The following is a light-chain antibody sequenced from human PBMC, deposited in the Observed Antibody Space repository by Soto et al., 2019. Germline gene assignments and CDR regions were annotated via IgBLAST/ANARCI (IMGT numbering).Light chain of an antibody. J-gene: IGKJ1*01. CDR2: AAS. V-gene: IGKV1-39*01. CDR3: HQYGSSPQT. Sequence: DIQMTQSPSSLSASVGDRVTITCRASQSISSYLNWYQQKPGKAPKLLIYAASSLQSGVPSRFSGSGSGTDFTLTISSLQPEDFATYYCHQYGSSPQTFGRGTKVEIK. CDR1: QSISSY.